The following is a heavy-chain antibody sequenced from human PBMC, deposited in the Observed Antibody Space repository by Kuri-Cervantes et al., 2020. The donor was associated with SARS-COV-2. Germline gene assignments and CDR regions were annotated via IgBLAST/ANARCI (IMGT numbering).Heavy chain of an antibody. V-gene: IGHV4-34*01. CDR2: INHSGST. J-gene: IGHJ3*01. CDR1: GFTFSDYY. Sequence: ESLKISCAASGFTFSDYYMSWIRQAPGKGLEWIGEINHSGSTNYNPSLKSRATISVDTSKNQFSLKLNSVTAADTAVYSCARWPPGSYRPHDAFDVWGQGTMVTVSS. CDR3: ARWPPGSYRPHDAFDV. D-gene: IGHD1-26*01.